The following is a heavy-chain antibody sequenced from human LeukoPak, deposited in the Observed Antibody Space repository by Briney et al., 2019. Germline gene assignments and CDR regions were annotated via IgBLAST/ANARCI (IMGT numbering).Heavy chain of an antibody. D-gene: IGHD3-3*01. CDR2: IYTSGST. Sequence: PSETLSLTCTVSGGSISSYYWSWIRQPAGKGLEWIGRIYTSGSTNYNPSLKSRVTMSVDTSKNQFSLKLSSVTAADTAVYCCARGIYDFWSGYSDDAFDIWGQGTMVTVSS. CDR3: ARGIYDFWSGYSDDAFDI. CDR1: GGSISSYY. J-gene: IGHJ3*02. V-gene: IGHV4-4*07.